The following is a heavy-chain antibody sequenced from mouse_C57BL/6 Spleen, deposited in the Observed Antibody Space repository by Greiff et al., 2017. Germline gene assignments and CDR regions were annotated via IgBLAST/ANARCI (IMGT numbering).Heavy chain of an antibody. J-gene: IGHJ3*01. Sequence: QVHVKQSGAELVRPGASVTLSCKASGYTFTDYEMHWVKQTPVHGLEWIGAIDPETGGTAYNQKFKGKAILTADKSSSTAYMELRSLTSEDSAVYYCTRVYYGSSLFAYWGQGTLVTVSA. V-gene: IGHV1-15*01. CDR1: GYTFTDYE. CDR3: TRVYYGSSLFAY. CDR2: IDPETGGT. D-gene: IGHD1-1*01.